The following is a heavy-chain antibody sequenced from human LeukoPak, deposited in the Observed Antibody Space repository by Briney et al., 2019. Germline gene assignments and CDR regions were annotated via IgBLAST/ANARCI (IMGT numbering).Heavy chain of an antibody. D-gene: IGHD2-15*01. CDR2: SGDSDGST. Sequence: GGSLRLSCAASGFTFNGSGMSWVRQAPGKGVEWSSSSGDSDGSTYYAASLKGRFTISRDNSKNTLYLQMNNLRAEDTAVYYCAKGGCRGTCNPLAYWGQGALVTVSP. CDR3: AKGGCRGTCNPLAY. J-gene: IGHJ4*02. CDR1: GFTFNGSG. V-gene: IGHV3-23*01.